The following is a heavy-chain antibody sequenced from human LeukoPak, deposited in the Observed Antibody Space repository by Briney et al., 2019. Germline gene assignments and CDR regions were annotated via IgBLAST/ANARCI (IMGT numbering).Heavy chain of an antibody. CDR2: IYYSGST. Sequence: PSETLSLTCTVSGGSISSSSYYWGWIRQPPGKGLEWIGSIYYSGSTYYNPSLKGRVTISVDTSKNQFSLKLSSVTAADTAVYYCARQLGYCSSTSCYADKVDYWGQGTLVTVSS. J-gene: IGHJ4*02. CDR3: ARQLGYCSSTSCYADKVDY. D-gene: IGHD2-2*01. V-gene: IGHV4-39*01. CDR1: GGSISSSSYY.